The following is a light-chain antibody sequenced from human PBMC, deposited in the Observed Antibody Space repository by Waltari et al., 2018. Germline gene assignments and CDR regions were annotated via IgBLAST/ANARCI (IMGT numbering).Light chain of an antibody. CDR3: QVWDGGRVV. J-gene: IGLJ2*01. CDR1: NIGRKT. Sequence: SYVLTQSPSESVAPGQEATITCGGSNIGRKTVHWYQQKPGQAPVLVVYDDSDRASEIQEECSGSMSGETATLTSGRGEAGDEADYSCQVWDGGRVVFGGGTKLTVL. V-gene: IGLV3-21*02. CDR2: DDS.